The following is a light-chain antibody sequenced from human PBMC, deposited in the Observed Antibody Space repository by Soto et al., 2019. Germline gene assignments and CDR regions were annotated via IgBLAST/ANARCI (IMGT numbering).Light chain of an antibody. J-gene: IGKJ1*01. V-gene: IGKV3-11*01. CDR2: GAF. CDR3: QQRSDMPST. CDR1: ESVSRN. Sequence: EVVMTQSPATMSASPGERATLSCRASESVSRNLAWYQQKPGQAPRLLIYGAFSRATGIPGRFRGSGSGTNFTLTISSLEPEDFAVYYCQQRSDMPSTFGQGTRWIS.